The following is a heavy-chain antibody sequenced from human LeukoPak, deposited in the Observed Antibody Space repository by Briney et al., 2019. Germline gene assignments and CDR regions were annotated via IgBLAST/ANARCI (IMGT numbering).Heavy chain of an antibody. CDR2: FSGSGDTT. J-gene: IGHJ4*02. Sequence: PGVSLRLCCAASGFTVRSYAMNWVRQAPGKGLEWVSTFSGSGDTTYYADSVKGRFAISTDNSKNTLYLQMDSLRAEDTAVYYCAKSYSSGWFGLYFDSWGQGTLVTVSS. D-gene: IGHD6-19*01. CDR3: AKSYSSGWFGLYFDS. V-gene: IGHV3-23*01. CDR1: GFTVRSYA.